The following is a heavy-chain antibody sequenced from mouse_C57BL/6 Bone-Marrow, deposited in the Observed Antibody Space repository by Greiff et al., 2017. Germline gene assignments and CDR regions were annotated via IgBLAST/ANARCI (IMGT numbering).Heavy chain of an antibody. CDR3: ARGEYYGSAWFAY. Sequence: EVKLMESEGGLVQPGSSMKLSCTASGFTFSDYYMAWVRQVPEKGLEWVANINYDGSSTYYLDSLKSRFIISRDNAKNILYLQMSSLKSEDTATYYCARGEYYGSAWFAYGGQGTLVTVSA. CDR2: INYDGSST. J-gene: IGHJ3*01. D-gene: IGHD1-1*01. CDR1: GFTFSDYY. V-gene: IGHV5-16*01.